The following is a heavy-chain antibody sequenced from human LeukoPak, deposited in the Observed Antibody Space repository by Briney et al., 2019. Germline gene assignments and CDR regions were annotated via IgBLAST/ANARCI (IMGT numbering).Heavy chain of an antibody. CDR3: ARGFPRRPGRYQLLTEWYYFDY. D-gene: IGHD2-2*01. V-gene: IGHV4-39*01. J-gene: IGHJ4*02. CDR2: IYYSGST. Sequence: RPSETLSLTCTVSGGSISSSSYYWGWIRQPPGKGLEWIGSIYYSGSTYYNPSLKSRVTISVDTSKNQFSLKLSSVTAADTAVYYCARGFPRRPGRYQLLTEWYYFDYWGQGTLVTVSS. CDR1: GGSISSSSYY.